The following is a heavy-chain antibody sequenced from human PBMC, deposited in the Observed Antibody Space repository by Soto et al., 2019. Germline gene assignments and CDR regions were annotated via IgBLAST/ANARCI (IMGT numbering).Heavy chain of an antibody. CDR1: GYTFTGSV. V-gene: IGHV1-3*04. Sequence: QVQLVQSGAEVKKPGASVKISCKASGYTFTGSVMHWVRQAPGQRHAWMGWINTGNGITQDSQRFKGRVTLTSDTSASTADMELNNMSSEDTALDYFAFEIASITGTNRDFLGEGTPVPVSS. CDR2: INTGNGIT. J-gene: IGHJ4*02. CDR3: AFEIASITGTNRDF. D-gene: IGHD2-21*01.